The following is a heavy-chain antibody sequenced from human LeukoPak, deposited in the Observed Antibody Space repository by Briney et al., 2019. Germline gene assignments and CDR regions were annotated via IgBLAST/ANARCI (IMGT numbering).Heavy chain of an antibody. V-gene: IGHV3-64*01. J-gene: IGHJ4*02. CDR3: ARDCHSGYGFNCPGDY. Sequence: GGSLRLSCAASGFTFSRYAMNWVRQAPGKGLEYVSVISSNGGSTYYANSVKGRFTISRDNSKNTLYLQMGSLRAEDMAVYYCARDCHSGYGFNCPGDYWGQGTLVTVSS. CDR1: GFTFSRYA. CDR2: ISSNGGST. D-gene: IGHD5-12*01.